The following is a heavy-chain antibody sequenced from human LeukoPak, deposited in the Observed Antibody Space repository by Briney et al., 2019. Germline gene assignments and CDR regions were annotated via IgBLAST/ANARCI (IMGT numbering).Heavy chain of an antibody. CDR1: GFTFDDYT. D-gene: IGHD6-19*01. V-gene: IGHV3-43*01. J-gene: IGHJ4*02. CDR3: AKAHSSGWYGCFDY. CDR2: ISWDGGST. Sequence: SGGSLRLSCAASGFTFDDYTMHWVRQAPGKGLEWVSLISWDGGSTYYADSVKGRFTISRDNSKNSLFLQVNSLRTEDTALYYCAKAHSSGWYGCFDYWGQGTLVTVSS.